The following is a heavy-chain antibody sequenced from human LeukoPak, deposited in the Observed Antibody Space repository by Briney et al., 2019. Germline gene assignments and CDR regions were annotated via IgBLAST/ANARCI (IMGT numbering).Heavy chain of an antibody. CDR2: IKQDATAQ. Sequence: GGSLRLSCAASGFTFSGWMSWLRQAPGKGLEWVANIKQDATAQYYVDSVKGRFTISRDNAKNSLYLDMNSLRAEDTAVYYCARLVWGTDRYFDLWGQGTLVTVSS. CDR1: GFTFSGW. D-gene: IGHD3-16*01. CDR3: ARLVWGTDRYFDL. J-gene: IGHJ4*02. V-gene: IGHV3-7*01.